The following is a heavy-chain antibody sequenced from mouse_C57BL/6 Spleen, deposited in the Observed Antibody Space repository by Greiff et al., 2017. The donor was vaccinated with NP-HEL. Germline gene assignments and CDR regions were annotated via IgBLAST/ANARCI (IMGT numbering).Heavy chain of an antibody. CDR3: ARDRENYDYDYAMDY. V-gene: IGHV1-64*01. J-gene: IGHJ4*01. Sequence: QVQLQQPGAELVKPGASVKLSCKASGYTFTSYWMHWVKQRPGQGLEWIGMIHPNSGSTNYNEKFKSKATLTVDKSSSTAYMQLSSLTSEDSAVYYCARDRENYDYDYAMDYWGQGTSVTVSS. CDR1: GYTFTSYW. CDR2: IHPNSGST. D-gene: IGHD2-4*01.